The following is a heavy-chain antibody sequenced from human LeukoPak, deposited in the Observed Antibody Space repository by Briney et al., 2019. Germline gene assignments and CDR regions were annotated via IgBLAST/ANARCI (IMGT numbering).Heavy chain of an antibody. CDR2: INHSGST. CDR3: AGGVDSGYYLYYYYYMDV. CDR1: GGSFSGYY. Sequence: SETLSLTCAVYGGSFSGYYWSWIRQPPGKGLEWIGEINHSGSTNYNPSLKSRVTISVDTSKNQFSLKLSSVTAADTAVYYCAGGVDSGYYLYYYYYMDVWGKGTTVTVSS. V-gene: IGHV4-34*01. J-gene: IGHJ6*03. D-gene: IGHD5-12*01.